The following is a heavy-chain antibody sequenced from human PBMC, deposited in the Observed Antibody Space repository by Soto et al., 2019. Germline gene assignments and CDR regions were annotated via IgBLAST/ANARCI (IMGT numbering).Heavy chain of an antibody. V-gene: IGHV1-8*01. CDR2: MNPNSGNT. D-gene: IGHD3-16*02. J-gene: IGHJ3*02. Sequence: SVKVSCKASGYTFTSYDINWARQATGQGLEWMGWMNPNSGNTGYAQKFQGRVTMTRNTSISTDNMELSSLRSEDTAVYYCARGTIMITFGGVIVETHDAFDIWGQGTMVTVSS. CDR1: GYTFTSYD. CDR3: ARGTIMITFGGVIVETHDAFDI.